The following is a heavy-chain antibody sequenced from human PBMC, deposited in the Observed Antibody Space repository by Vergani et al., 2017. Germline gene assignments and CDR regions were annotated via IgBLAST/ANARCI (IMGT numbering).Heavy chain of an antibody. D-gene: IGHD4-17*01. Sequence: QVQLVQSGAEVKKPGASVKVSCKASGYTFTSYYMHWVRQAPGQGLEWMGIINPSGGSTSYAQKFQGRVTMTRDPSTSTVYMDLSSLRSEDTAVYYCVRTVTTFMNFDYWGQGTLVTVSS. J-gene: IGHJ4*02. CDR3: VRTVTTFMNFDY. CDR2: INPSGGST. V-gene: IGHV1-46*01. CDR1: GYTFTSYY.